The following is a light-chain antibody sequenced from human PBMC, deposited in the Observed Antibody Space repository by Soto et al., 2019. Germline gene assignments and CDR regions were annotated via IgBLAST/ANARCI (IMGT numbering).Light chain of an antibody. V-gene: IGKV3-11*01. CDR1: QSVSSY. Sequence: EIVLTQSPATLSLSPGERATLSCRASQSVSSYLAWYQQKPGQAPRLLIYDASNRATGIPARFSGSGSGTDFTLTISSLEPEDLAVYYCQHRSLFGPGTKVDIK. CDR2: DAS. CDR3: QHRSL. J-gene: IGKJ3*01.